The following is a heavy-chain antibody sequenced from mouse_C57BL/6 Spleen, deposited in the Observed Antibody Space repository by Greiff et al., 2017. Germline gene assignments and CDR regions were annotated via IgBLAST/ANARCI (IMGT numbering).Heavy chain of an antibody. J-gene: IGHJ2*01. V-gene: IGHV1-64*01. CDR2: IHPNSGST. CDR1: GYTFTSYW. Sequence: QVQLQQPGAELVKPGASVKLSCKASGYTFTSYWMHWVKQRPGQGLEWIGMIHPNSGSTNYNEKFKSKATLTVDNSSSTAYMQLSSLTSEDSAIYYCARIQGYDNYWGQGTTLTVSS. D-gene: IGHD2-2*01. CDR3: ARIQGYDNY.